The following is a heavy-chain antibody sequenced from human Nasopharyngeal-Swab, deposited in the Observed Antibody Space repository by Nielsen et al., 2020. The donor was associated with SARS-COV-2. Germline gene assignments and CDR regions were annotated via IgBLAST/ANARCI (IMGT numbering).Heavy chain of an antibody. D-gene: IGHD6-13*01. Sequence: SETLSLTCAVYGGSFSSSYWTCIRQPPGKGLEWIGDITQSGGTNYNPSLKSRVTISTDTSKNQFSLNLDSLSAADTATYYCATYSSTRKYYMEVWGTGTTVTVSS. CDR1: GGSFSSSY. V-gene: IGHV4-34*01. CDR3: ATYSSTRKYYMEV. J-gene: IGHJ6*03. CDR2: ITQSGGT.